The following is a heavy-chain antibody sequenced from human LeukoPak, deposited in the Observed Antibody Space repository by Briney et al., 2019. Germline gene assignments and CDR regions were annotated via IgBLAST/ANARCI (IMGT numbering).Heavy chain of an antibody. D-gene: IGHD6-13*01. V-gene: IGHV4-38-2*02. CDR2: IYHSGGT. CDR1: GFSINSAYY. CDR3: ARKWVQQQLGTWWFDP. Sequence: SETLSLTCTVSGFSINSAYYWGWIRLPPGRGLEWIGSIYHSGGTNYNPSLKSRVTISVDTSKNQFSLKLSSVTAADTAVYYCARKWVQQQLGTWWFDPWGQGTLVTVSS. J-gene: IGHJ5*02.